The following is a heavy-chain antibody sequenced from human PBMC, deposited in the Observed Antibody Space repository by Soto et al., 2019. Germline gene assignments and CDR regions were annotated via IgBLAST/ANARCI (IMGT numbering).Heavy chain of an antibody. V-gene: IGHV1-69*13. Sequence: SVKVSCKASGGTFSSYAISWVRQAPGQGLEWMGGIIPIFGTANYAQKFQGRVTITADESTSTAYMELSSLRSEDTAVYYCASSTSWIQLWYDYWGQGTLVTVSS. CDR3: ASSTSWIQLWYDY. CDR1: GGTFSSYA. J-gene: IGHJ4*02. D-gene: IGHD5-18*01. CDR2: IIPIFGTA.